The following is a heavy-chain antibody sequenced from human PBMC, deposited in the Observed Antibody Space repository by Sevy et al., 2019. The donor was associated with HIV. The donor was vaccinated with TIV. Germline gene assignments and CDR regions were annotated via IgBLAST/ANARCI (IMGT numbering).Heavy chain of an antibody. CDR1: GGTMSSYF. Sequence: SETLSLTCTVSGGTMSSYFWSWIRQPPGKGLEWIGYIYYTGTTNYNPSLKGRLTISIDTSKNRLSLKLTTVTAADTAVYYCARDGVLFARFFDSWGQGTLVTVSS. V-gene: IGHV4-59*01. CDR3: ARDGVLFARFFDS. J-gene: IGHJ4*02. D-gene: IGHD2-8*01. CDR2: IYYTGTT.